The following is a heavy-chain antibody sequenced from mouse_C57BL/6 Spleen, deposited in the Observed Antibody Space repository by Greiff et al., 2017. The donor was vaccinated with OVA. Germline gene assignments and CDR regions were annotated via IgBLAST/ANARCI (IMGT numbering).Heavy chain of an antibody. J-gene: IGHJ1*03. Sequence: VKLQESGPGLVAPSQSLSITCTVSGFSLTSYGVHWVRQPPGKGLEWLVVIWSDGSTTYNSALKSRLSISKDNSKSQVFLKMNSLQTDDTAMYYCARHENYGSSWYFDVWGTGTTVTVSS. V-gene: IGHV2-6-1*01. CDR1: GFSLTSYG. D-gene: IGHD1-1*01. CDR3: ARHENYGSSWYFDV. CDR2: IWSDGST.